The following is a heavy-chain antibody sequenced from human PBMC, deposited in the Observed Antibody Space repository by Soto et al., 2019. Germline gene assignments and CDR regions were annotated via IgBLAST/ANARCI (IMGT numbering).Heavy chain of an antibody. D-gene: IGHD2-2*01. CDR2: IYYSGST. CDR1: GGSISSSSYY. V-gene: IGHV4-39*01. CDR3: ARPSSTSPLGWFDP. Sequence: QLQLQESGPGLVKPSETLSLTCTVSGGSISSSSYYWGWIRQPPGKGLEWIGSIYYSGSTYYNPSLKSRVTISVDTSKNQFSLKLSSVTAADTAVYYCARPSSTSPLGWFDPWGQGTLVTVSS. J-gene: IGHJ5*02.